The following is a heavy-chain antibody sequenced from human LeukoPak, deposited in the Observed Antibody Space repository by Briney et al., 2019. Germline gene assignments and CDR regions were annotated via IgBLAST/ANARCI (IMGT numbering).Heavy chain of an antibody. V-gene: IGHV3-7*01. CDR3: ARSSFPYYFDS. Sequence: GGSLRLSCAASGFTFSTYYMTWVRQAPGKGLEWVASINQDGSEKYYVDSVKGRFTISRDNAKNSLSLQMNSLRAEDTAVYYCARSSFPYYFDSWGQGTLVTVSS. CDR2: INQDGSEK. CDR1: GFTFSTYY. J-gene: IGHJ4*02. D-gene: IGHD3-16*01.